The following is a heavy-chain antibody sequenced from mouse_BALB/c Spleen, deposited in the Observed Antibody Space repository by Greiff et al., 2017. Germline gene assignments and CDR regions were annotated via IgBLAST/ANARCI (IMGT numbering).Heavy chain of an antibody. V-gene: IGHV5-6-5*01. CDR2: ISSGGST. Sequence: EVKLMESGGGLVKPGGSLKLSCAASGFTFSSYAMSWVRQTPEKRLEWVASISSGGSTYYPDSVKGRFTISRDNARNILYLKMSSLRSEDTAMYYCARGDGYWGYYAMDYWGQGTSVTVSS. J-gene: IGHJ4*01. CDR3: ARGDGYWGYYAMDY. D-gene: IGHD2-3*01. CDR1: GFTFSSYA.